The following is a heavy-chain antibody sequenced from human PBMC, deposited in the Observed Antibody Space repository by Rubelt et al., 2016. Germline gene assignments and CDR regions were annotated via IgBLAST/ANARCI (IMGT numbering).Heavy chain of an antibody. CDR2: ISVYNGKT. Sequence: QVQLVQSGAEVKKPGASVKVSCKASGYTFNSYGISWVRQAPGQGLEWMGWISVYNGKTNYAQKLPGRVTMTTDTSTSTADMKLRSLRSDDTAVYYCARGTMVRGAPDVWGQGTTVTVSS. J-gene: IGHJ6*02. V-gene: IGHV1-18*01. D-gene: IGHD3-10*01. CDR1: GYTFNSYG. CDR3: ARGTMVRGAPDV.